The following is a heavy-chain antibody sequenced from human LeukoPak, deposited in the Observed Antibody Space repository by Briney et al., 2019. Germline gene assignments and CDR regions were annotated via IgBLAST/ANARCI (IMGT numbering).Heavy chain of an antibody. D-gene: IGHD3-22*01. CDR3: ARDRGHYYDSSGYLFDY. J-gene: IGHJ4*02. CDR2: ISAYNGNT. V-gene: IGHV1-18*01. Sequence: GASVKVSCKASGYTFTSYGISWVRQAPGQGLEWMGWISAYNGNTNYAQKLQGRVTMTTDTSTSTAYMELRSLRSDDTAVYYCARDRGHYYDSSGYLFDYWGQGALVTVSS. CDR1: GYTFTSYG.